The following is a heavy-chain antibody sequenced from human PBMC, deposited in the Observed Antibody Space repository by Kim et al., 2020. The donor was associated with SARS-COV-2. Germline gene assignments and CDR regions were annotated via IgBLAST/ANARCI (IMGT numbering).Heavy chain of an antibody. V-gene: IGHV6-1*01. J-gene: IGHJ6*02. Sequence: SQTLSLTCAISGDSVSSNSAAWNWIRQSPSRGLEWLGRTYYRSKWYNDYAVSVKSRITINPDTSKNQFSLQLNSVTPEDTAVYYCARDWVGSGSYWGYYYYYGMDVWGQGTTVTVSS. CDR2: TYYRSKWYN. CDR1: GDSVSSNSAA. D-gene: IGHD1-26*01. CDR3: ARDWVGSGSYWGYYYYYGMDV.